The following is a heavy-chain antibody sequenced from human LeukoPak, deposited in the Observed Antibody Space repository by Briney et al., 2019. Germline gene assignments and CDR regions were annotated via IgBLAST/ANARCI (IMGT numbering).Heavy chain of an antibody. CDR2: IYPGDSDT. V-gene: IGHV5-51*01. D-gene: IGHD3-16*01. CDR1: GYSFSNYW. J-gene: IGHJ4*02. CDR3: ARHFDYVWGSYADY. Sequence: GESLKISCEGSGYSFSNYWIAWVRQMPGKGLEWMGTIYPGDSDTRYSPSFQGQVIISADKSIRIAYLQWRSLKASDTAMYYCARHFDYVWGSYADYWGQGTLVTVSS.